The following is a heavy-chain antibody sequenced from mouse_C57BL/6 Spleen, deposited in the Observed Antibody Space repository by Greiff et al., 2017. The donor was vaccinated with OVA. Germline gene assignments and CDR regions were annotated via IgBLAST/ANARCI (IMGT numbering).Heavy chain of an antibody. CDR1: GFSLTSYG. CDR2: IWSDGST. D-gene: IGHD2-3*01. V-gene: IGHV2-6-1*01. J-gene: IGHJ3*01. Sequence: VMLVESGPGLVAPSQSLSITCTVSGFSLTSYGVHWVRQPPGQGLEWLVVIWSDGSTTYNSALKSRLSISKDNSKSQVFLKMNSLQTDDTAMYYCARHDGYYEAWFAYWGQGTLVTVSA. CDR3: ARHDGYYEAWFAY.